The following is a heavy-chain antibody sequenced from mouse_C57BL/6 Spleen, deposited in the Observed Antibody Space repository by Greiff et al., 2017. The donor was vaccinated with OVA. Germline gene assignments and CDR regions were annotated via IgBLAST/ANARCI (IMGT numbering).Heavy chain of an antibody. CDR2: IDPEDGET. Sequence: VQLKESGAELVKPGASVKLSCTASGFNIKDYYMHWVKQRTEQGLEWIGRIDPEDGETKYAPKFQGKATITADTSSNTADLQLSSLTSEDTAVYYWARGGLTTVVFDYWGQGTTLTVAS. CDR3: ARGGLTTVVFDY. D-gene: IGHD1-1*01. CDR1: GFNIKDYY. J-gene: IGHJ2*01. V-gene: IGHV14-2*01.